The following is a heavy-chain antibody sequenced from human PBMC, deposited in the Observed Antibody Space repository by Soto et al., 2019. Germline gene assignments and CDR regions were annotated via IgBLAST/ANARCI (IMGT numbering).Heavy chain of an antibody. V-gene: IGHV1-2*04. Sequence: GASVKVSCKASGYSFTGHYIHWVREAPQHGLEWVGWINPKTGDSKHAHKFLGWVSMTRDTAMTSVYMELSRLKPNDTAVYYCARDSSTVGPSHDLPHSYLGDSKPGLDVCAQGTTVTVSS. D-gene: IGHD2-21*02. J-gene: IGHJ6*02. CDR2: INPKTGDS. CDR1: GYSFTGHY. CDR3: ARDSSTVGPSHDLPHSYLGDSKPGLDV.